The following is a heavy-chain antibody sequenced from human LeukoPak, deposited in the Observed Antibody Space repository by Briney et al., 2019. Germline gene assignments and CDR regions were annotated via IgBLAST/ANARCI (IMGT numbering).Heavy chain of an antibody. CDR2: ISGGGHST. Sequence: GGSLRLSCAASGFTFSSYAMYWVRQAPGKGLEWVSAISGGGHSTYYANSVKGRFTISRDNSKNTLYLQMNSLRAEDTAIYYCTKAYFFDSGTSSIFDYWGQGTLVTVSS. V-gene: IGHV3-23*01. J-gene: IGHJ4*02. CDR1: GFTFSSYA. D-gene: IGHD2/OR15-2a*01. CDR3: TKAYFFDSGTSSIFDY.